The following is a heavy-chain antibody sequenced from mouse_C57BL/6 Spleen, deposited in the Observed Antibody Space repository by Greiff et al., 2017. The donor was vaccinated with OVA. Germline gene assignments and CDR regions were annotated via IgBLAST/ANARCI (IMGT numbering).Heavy chain of an antibody. J-gene: IGHJ1*03. Sequence: VQLQQSGPELVKPGASVKISCKASGYTFTDYYMNWVKQSHGKSLEWIGDINPNNGGTSYNQKFKGKATLTVDKSSSTAYMELRSLTSEDSAVYYCARSNSLLWYFDVWGTGTTVTVSS. CDR3: ARSNSLLWYFDV. CDR1: GYTFTDYY. CDR2: INPNNGGT. V-gene: IGHV1-26*01.